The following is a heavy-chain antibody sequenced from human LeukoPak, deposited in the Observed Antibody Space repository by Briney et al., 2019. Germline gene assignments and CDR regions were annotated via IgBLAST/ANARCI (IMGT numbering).Heavy chain of an antibody. CDR2: IYHSGST. Sequence: PSETLSLTCAVSGYSISSGYYWGWIRQPPGKGLEWIGSIYHSGSTYYNPSLKSRVTISVDTSKNRFSPRLSSVTAADTAVYYCARLVTTAYWNWFDPWGQGTLVTVSS. CDR1: GYSISSGYY. CDR3: ARLVTTAYWNWFDP. J-gene: IGHJ5*02. D-gene: IGHD2-21*01. V-gene: IGHV4-38-2*01.